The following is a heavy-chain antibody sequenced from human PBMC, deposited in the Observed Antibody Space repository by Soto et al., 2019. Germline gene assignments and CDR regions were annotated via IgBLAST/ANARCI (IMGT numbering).Heavy chain of an antibody. Sequence: HPGGSLRRSWGPSGFSFSDYAMSWVRQAPGKGLEWVSVISESGGSTHYADSVRGRFTVSRDNSKNSLSLRMNSLRDEDTAVYFCAKTSPYRRGWYSPLFDYWGQGALVTVHS. CDR2: ISESGGST. D-gene: IGHD6-19*01. CDR1: GFSFSDYA. V-gene: IGHV3-23*01. CDR3: AKTSPYRRGWYSPLFDY. J-gene: IGHJ4*02.